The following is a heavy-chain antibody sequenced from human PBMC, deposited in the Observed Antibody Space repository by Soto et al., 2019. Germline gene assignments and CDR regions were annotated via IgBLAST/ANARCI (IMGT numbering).Heavy chain of an antibody. V-gene: IGHV1-69*13. CDR3: ARGDIVLMVYNFEY. Sequence: SVKVSCKASGGTFSSYAISWVRQAPVRVLEWMVGIIPIFGTANYAKKFQGRVTITADESTSTAYMELSSLRSEDTAVYYCARGDIVLMVYNFEYWGQGTIVTVSS. CDR2: IIPIFGTA. CDR1: GGTFSSYA. D-gene: IGHD2-8*01. J-gene: IGHJ4*02.